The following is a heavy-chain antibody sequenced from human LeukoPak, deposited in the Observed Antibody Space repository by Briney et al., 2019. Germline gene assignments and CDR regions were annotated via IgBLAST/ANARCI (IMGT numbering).Heavy chain of an antibody. J-gene: IGHJ4*02. CDR3: ARGRYYYDRSGPYFDY. CDR1: GGPFSGYY. V-gene: IGHV4-34*01. CDR2: INHSGST. D-gene: IGHD3-22*01. Sequence: NPSATLYLNCAVYGGPFSGYYWSWIRQPPGKGLEWIGEINHSGSTNYNTPLKSRVTISVDTSKNQFSLKLSSVTAADTAVYYCARGRYYYDRSGPYFDYWGQGTLVTVSS.